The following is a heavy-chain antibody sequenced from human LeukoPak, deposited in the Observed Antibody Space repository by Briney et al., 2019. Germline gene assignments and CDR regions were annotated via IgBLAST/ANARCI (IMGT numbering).Heavy chain of an antibody. D-gene: IGHD2-2*01. V-gene: IGHV4-59*08. CDR2: IYYSGST. J-gene: IGHJ4*02. CDR3: VRLSDIVVVPAATPLFDY. CDR1: GGSISSYY. Sequence: SETLSLTCTVSGGSISSYYWSWIRQPPGKGLEWIGYIYYSGSTNYNPSLKSRVTISVDTSKNQFSLKLSSVTAADTAVYYCVRLSDIVVVPAATPLFDYWGQGTLVTVSS.